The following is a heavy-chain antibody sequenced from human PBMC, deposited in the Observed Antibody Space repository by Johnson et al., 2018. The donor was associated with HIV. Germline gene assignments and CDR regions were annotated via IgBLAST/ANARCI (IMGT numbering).Heavy chain of an antibody. CDR2: IRQEGSEK. CDR3: ATYSSSWYKGGYAFDI. CDR1: GFTFSAYW. D-gene: IGHD6-13*01. J-gene: IGHJ3*02. Sequence: VQLVESGGGLIQPGGSLRLSCAASGFTFSAYWMTWVRQAPGKGLEWVASIRQEGSEKYYVDSVKGRFTISRDNAKNSLYLQVNSLRAEDTAVYYCATYSSSWYKGGYAFDIWGQGTMVTVSS. V-gene: IGHV3-7*02.